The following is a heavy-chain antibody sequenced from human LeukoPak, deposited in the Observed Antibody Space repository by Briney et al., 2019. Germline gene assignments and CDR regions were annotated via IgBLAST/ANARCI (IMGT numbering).Heavy chain of an antibody. CDR1: GDSVRSDTYY. J-gene: IGHJ3*01. V-gene: IGHV4-61*01. Sequence: SETLSLTCTVSGDSVRSDTYYWSWIRQPPGKGLEWIGCVYYSGRTNYNASLKSRVTMSVDTSKNQFSLMLRSVTAADTAVYYCVRETTTEYYDSSGYYRQTEVFDAWGQGTMVTVSS. CDR2: VYYSGRT. D-gene: IGHD3-22*01. CDR3: VRETTTEYYDSSGYYRQTEVFDA.